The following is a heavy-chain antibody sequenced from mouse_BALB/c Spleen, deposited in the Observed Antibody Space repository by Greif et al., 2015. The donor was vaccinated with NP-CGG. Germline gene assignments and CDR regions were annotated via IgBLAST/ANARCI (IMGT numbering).Heavy chain of an antibody. J-gene: IGHJ3*01. CDR3: ARSANWALGY. CDR2: INPGSGGT. D-gene: IGHD4-1*01. Sequence: QVQLQQSGAELVRPGTSVKVSCKASGYAFTNYLIEWVKQRPGQGLEWIGVINPGSGGTNYNEKFKGKATLTADKSSSTAYMQLSSLTSDDSAVYFCARSANWALGYWGQGTLVTVSA. V-gene: IGHV1-54*03. CDR1: GYAFTNYL.